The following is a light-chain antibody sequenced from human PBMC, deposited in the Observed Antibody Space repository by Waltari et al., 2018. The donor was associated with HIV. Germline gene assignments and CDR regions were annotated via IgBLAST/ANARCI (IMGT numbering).Light chain of an antibody. CDR3: MQPLQLPLT. J-gene: IGKJ4*01. Sequence: EIVMTQSPLSLPVTPGEPASFSCRSSQSLLHSNGYNYLDWYLQRPGQSPQLLIYLGSTRASGVPDRFIGSGSGTDFTLTISRVEAEDVGVYYCMQPLQLPLTFGGGTKVEIK. CDR1: QSLLHSNGYNY. V-gene: IGKV2-28*01. CDR2: LGS.